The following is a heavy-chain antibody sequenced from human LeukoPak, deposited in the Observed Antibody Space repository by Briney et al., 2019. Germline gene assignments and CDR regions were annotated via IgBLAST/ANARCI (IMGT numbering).Heavy chain of an antibody. CDR2: IIPILGIA. J-gene: IGHJ4*02. Sequence: SVKVSCKAPGGTFSSYAISWVRQAPGQGLEWMGRIIPILGIANYAQKFQGRVTITADKSTSTAYMELSSLRSEDTAVYYCARVSYESYFDYWGQGTLVTVSS. CDR1: GGTFSSYA. CDR3: ARVSYESYFDY. D-gene: IGHD5-12*01. V-gene: IGHV1-69*04.